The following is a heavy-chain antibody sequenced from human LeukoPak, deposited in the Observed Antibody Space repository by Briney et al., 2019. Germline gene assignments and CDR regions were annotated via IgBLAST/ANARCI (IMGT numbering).Heavy chain of an antibody. J-gene: IGHJ3*02. CDR1: GFTVSTNY. V-gene: IGHV3-53*01. CDR2: IYSGGST. CDR3: ARGWGQFTFDI. D-gene: IGHD3-16*01. Sequence: GGSLRLSCAASGFTVSTNYMTWVRQAPGKGREWVSVIYSGGSTYYADSVKGRFTISRDNSKNTLYLQMNSLRAEDTAVYYCARGWGQFTFDIWGQGTMVTVSS.